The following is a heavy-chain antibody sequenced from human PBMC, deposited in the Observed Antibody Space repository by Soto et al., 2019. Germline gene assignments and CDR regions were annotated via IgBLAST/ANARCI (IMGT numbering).Heavy chain of an antibody. CDR3: ADSGAGGFGETAFDF. Sequence: EVQLLESGGGLVQPGGSLRLPCAASGFTFKSYSMNWVRQAPGKGLEWVSGISGSGLGTYYADSVKGRFTISRDNSNNTLYRQIIGLRFEVKAVYYCADSGAGGFGETAFDFWGQRPVVTVSS. V-gene: IGHV3-23*01. D-gene: IGHD3-10*01. CDR2: ISGSGLGT. J-gene: IGHJ4*02. CDR1: GFTFKSYS.